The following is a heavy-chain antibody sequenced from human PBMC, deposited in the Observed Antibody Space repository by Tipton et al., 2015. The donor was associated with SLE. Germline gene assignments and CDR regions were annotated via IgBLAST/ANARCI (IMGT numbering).Heavy chain of an antibody. J-gene: IGHJ4*02. V-gene: IGHV4-38-2*02. Sequence: TLSLTCTVSDYSITICQYLCWIRQPPGKGLEWIGSIHHRGNSYYNPSLKSRVTISVDTSKNQFSLRLTSVTAADTAVYYCARQTDDSPSKVHDFWDQGTLVTVSS. D-gene: IGHD1-1*01. CDR2: IHHRGNS. CDR1: DYSITICQY. CDR3: ARQTDDSPSKVHDF.